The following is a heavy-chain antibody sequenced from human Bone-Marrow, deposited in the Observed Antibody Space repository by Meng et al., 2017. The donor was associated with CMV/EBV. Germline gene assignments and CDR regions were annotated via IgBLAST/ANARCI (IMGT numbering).Heavy chain of an antibody. D-gene: IGHD2-2*01. J-gene: IGHJ4*02. V-gene: IGHV1-2*02. CDR1: GYTFTGYY. CDR3: ARDRGYCSSTSCPPFDY. CDR2: INPNSGGT. Sequence: ASVKVSCKASGYTFTGYYMHWMRQAPGQGLEWMGWINPNSGGTNYAQKFQGRVTMTRDTSISTAYMELSRLRSDDTAVYYCARDRGYCSSTSCPPFDYWGQGTLVTVSS.